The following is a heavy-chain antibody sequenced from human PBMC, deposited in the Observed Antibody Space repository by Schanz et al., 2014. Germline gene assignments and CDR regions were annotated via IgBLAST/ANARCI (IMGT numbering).Heavy chain of an antibody. CDR1: GFTFNNYG. J-gene: IGHJ4*02. V-gene: IGHV3-33*06. Sequence: QVQLVESGGGVVRPGRSLRLSCAASGFTFNNYGMHWVRQAPGKGLEWVAVIWYDGNNKYYADSVKGRFTISRDNSKNILYLQMNSLRAEDTALYYCAKDYSGSYYAYWGQGTLVTVSS. CDR2: IWYDGNNK. CDR3: AKDYSGSYYAY. D-gene: IGHD1-26*01.